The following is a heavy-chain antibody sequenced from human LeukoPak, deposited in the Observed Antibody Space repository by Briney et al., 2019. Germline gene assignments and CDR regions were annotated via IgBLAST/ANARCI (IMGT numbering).Heavy chain of an antibody. D-gene: IGHD4-17*01. Sequence: GGSLRLSCAASGFTFSTYVVNWVRQAPGKGLQWVSTISGSGGSTYYADSVKGRFTISRDNSKNTLYLQMSSLRAEDTAVYYCARDSLDYDIDYWGQGTLVTVSS. V-gene: IGHV3-23*01. CDR2: ISGSGGST. CDR1: GFTFSTYV. J-gene: IGHJ4*02. CDR3: ARDSLDYDIDY.